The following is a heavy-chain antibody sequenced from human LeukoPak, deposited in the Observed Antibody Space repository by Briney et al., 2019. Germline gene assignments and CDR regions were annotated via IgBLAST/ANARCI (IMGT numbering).Heavy chain of an antibody. CDR1: GYIFTNYW. CDR3: ARRQYSGYDFDF. J-gene: IGHJ4*02. D-gene: IGHD5-12*01. CDR2: FYPRDSDT. V-gene: IGHV5-51*01. Sequence: KFGGSLKISCKASGYIFTNYWIGWVRQMPGKGLEWMGIFYPRDSDTRYSPSFQGQVTVSADKSISTAYLQWNTLEASDTAMYYCARRQYSGYDFDFWGQGTLVTVSS.